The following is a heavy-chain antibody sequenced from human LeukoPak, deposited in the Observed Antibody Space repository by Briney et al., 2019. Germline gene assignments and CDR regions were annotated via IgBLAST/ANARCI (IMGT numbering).Heavy chain of an antibody. Sequence: GGSLRLSCAASGFTFSSYSMNWVRQAPGKGLAWVSSISSSSSYIYYADSVKGRFTISRDNAKNSLYLQMNSLRAEDTAVYYCARLPGIAAAYSNYWGQGTLVTVSS. CDR2: ISSSSSYI. D-gene: IGHD6-13*01. V-gene: IGHV3-21*01. J-gene: IGHJ4*02. CDR3: ARLPGIAAAYSNY. CDR1: GFTFSSYS.